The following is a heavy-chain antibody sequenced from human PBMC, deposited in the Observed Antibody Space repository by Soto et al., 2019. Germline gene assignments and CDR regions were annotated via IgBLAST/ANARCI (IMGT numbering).Heavy chain of an antibody. CDR3: ARVPPLTGTLYNWFDP. Sequence: QVQLQESGPGLVKPSQTLSLTCTVSGGSISSGDYYWSWIRQPPGKGPEWIGYIHYSGSTYYNPSLKSRVTISVDTSKNQFSLRLSSVTAADTAVYYCARVPPLTGTLYNWFDPWGQGTLVTVSS. CDR2: IHYSGST. V-gene: IGHV4-30-4*01. CDR1: GGSISSGDYY. D-gene: IGHD1-1*01. J-gene: IGHJ5*02.